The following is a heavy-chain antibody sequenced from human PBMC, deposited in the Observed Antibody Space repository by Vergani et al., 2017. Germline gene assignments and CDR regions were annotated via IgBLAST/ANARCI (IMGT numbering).Heavy chain of an antibody. Sequence: QVQLQESGPGLVKPSQTLALTCTVSGGSINSHNYYWSWIRQPAGKGLEWIGRIHTSGSTNYNPSLKSRVTMSEDTYKNQFSLNLTSVTAADTAVYFCARGSXLGGSCYKPLFDYWGQGILVTVSS. V-gene: IGHV4-61*02. D-gene: IGHD2-15*01. CDR3: ARGSXLGGSCYKPLFDY. J-gene: IGHJ4*02. CDR2: IHTSGST. CDR1: GGSINSHNYY.